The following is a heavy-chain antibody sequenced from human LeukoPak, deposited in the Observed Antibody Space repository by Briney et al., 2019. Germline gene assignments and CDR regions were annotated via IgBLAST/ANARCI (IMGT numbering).Heavy chain of an antibody. V-gene: IGHV3-30*12. J-gene: IGHJ5*02. CDR3: ARDGILTGYPLRWFDP. CDR2: ITHDRGDE. D-gene: IGHD3-9*01. Sequence: PGGSLRLSCTASGFTFNTYGMHWVRQPPGKGLEWVAFITHDRGDEYYADSVKGRFTISRDNSKNTLYLQMNSLRAEDTAVYYCARDGILTGYPLRWFDPWGQGTLVTVSS. CDR1: GFTFNTYG.